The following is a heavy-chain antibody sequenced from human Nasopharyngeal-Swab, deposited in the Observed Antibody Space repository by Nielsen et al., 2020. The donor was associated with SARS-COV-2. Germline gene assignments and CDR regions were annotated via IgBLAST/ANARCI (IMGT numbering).Heavy chain of an antibody. CDR2: FDPEDGET. D-gene: IGHD3-22*01. CDR1: GYTLTELS. V-gene: IGHV1-24*01. J-gene: IGHJ4*02. CDR3: ATAWAYYYDSSGYDY. Sequence: ASVKVSCKVSGYTLTELSMHWVRQAPGKGLEWMGGFDPEDGETIYAQKFQGRVTMTEDTSTDTAYMELSSLRSEDTAVYYCATAWAYYYDSSGYDYWGQGTLFPVSS.